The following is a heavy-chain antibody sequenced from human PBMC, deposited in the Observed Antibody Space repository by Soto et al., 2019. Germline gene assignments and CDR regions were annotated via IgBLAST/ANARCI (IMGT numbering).Heavy chain of an antibody. CDR2: MNPNSGNT. D-gene: IGHD5-12*01. CDR1: GYTFTSYD. Sequence: GASVKVSFKASGYTFTSYDINWVRQATGQGLEWMGWMNPNSGNTGYAQKFQGRVTMTRNTSISTAYMELSSLRSEDTAVYYCARGTHDSGYDFDYWGQGTLVTVSS. J-gene: IGHJ4*02. V-gene: IGHV1-8*01. CDR3: ARGTHDSGYDFDY.